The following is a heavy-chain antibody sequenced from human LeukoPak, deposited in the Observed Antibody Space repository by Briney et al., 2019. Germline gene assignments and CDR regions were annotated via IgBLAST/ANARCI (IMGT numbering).Heavy chain of an antibody. Sequence: GGSLRLSCAASGFTFSSYAMSWVRQAPGKGLVWVSAISGSGGSTYYADSVKGRFTIYRDNPKNTLYLQMSSLRAEGTAVYYCAKAVLVAARGVGYFDYWGQGTLVTVSS. J-gene: IGHJ4*02. D-gene: IGHD2-15*01. V-gene: IGHV3-23*01. CDR3: AKAVLVAARGVGYFDY. CDR1: GFTFSSYA. CDR2: ISGSGGST.